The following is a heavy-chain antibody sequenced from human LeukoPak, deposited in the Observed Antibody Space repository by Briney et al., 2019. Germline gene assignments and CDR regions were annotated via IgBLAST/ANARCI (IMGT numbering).Heavy chain of an antibody. D-gene: IGHD6-13*01. CDR3: AKGTSSWHEFDY. CDR1: GFTFDDYA. J-gene: IGHJ4*02. Sequence: GGSLRLSCAASGFTFDDYAMHWVRQAPGKGLGWVSLITWDAGSTYYADSVKGRFTISRDNSKNSLYLQMNSLRAEDTALYYCAKGTSSWHEFDYWGQGTLVTVSS. CDR2: ITWDAGST. V-gene: IGHV3-43D*03.